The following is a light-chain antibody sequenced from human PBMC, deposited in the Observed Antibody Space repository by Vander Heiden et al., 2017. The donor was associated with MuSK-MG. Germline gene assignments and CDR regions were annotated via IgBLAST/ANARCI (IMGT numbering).Light chain of an antibody. Sequence: IQMTQSPSTLSASVGDRVTITCRASQSIGTWLAWYQQKPGKAPKLLMHDASSLESGVPSRFSGSGSGTEFTLTISSLQPDDFATYYCQQYNTVSGTFGQGTKVEIK. CDR2: DAS. CDR3: QQYNTVSGT. V-gene: IGKV1-5*01. J-gene: IGKJ1*01. CDR1: QSIGTW.